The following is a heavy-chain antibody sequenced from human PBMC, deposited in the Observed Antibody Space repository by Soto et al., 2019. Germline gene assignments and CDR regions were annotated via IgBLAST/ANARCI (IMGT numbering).Heavy chain of an antibody. Sequence: PSETLSLTCAVSGGSISSGGYSWSWIRQPPGKGLEWIGYIYHSGSTNYNPSLKSRVTISVDTSKNQFSLKLSSVTAADTAVYYCAGAGSSYYYGMDVWGQGTTVTVSS. J-gene: IGHJ6*02. CDR1: GGSISSGGYS. D-gene: IGHD6-19*01. CDR3: AGAGSSYYYGMDV. CDR2: IYHSGST. V-gene: IGHV4-30-2*01.